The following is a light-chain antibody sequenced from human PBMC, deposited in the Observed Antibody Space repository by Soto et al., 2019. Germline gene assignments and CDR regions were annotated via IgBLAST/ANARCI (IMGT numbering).Light chain of an antibody. V-gene: IGKV3-11*01. Sequence: EIVLTQSPVTLSLSPGERATLSCRASQSVGSYFAWYQQKPGQAPRLLIYDASSRVTGIPARFSGSGSGTDFTLTISSLEPEDFAVYYCQQRSDWPSTFGGGTRVEIK. CDR1: QSVGSY. CDR3: QQRSDWPST. CDR2: DAS. J-gene: IGKJ4*01.